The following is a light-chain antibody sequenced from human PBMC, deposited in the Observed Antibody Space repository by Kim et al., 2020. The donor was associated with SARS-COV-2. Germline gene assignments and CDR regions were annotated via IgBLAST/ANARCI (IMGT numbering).Light chain of an antibody. J-gene: IGLJ2*01. V-gene: IGLV1-40*01. Sequence: GQQVAITSPGSRSKVGVGYDVHWYQQIPGKAPKLLIYGNTIRPSGVPDRFSGSKSGTTASLAITGLQAEDEADYYCQSYDSSLTALFGGGTQLTVL. CDR3: QSYDSSLTAL. CDR1: RSKVGVGYD. CDR2: GNT.